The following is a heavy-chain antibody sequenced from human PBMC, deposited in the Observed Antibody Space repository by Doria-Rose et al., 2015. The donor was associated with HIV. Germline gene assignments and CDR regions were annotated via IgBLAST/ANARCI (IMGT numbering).Heavy chain of an antibody. CDR1: GVSLSSPGTG. Sequence: QITLKESGPVLVKPTETLTLTCTVPGVSLSSPGTGVSWLRQPPGKAPEWLANIFSDDERSYKTSLKSRLTISRGTSKSQVVLTMTDMDPVDTATYYCARIKSSRWYHKYYFDFWGQGTLVIVSA. CDR3: ARIKSSRWYHKYYFDF. V-gene: IGHV2-26*01. J-gene: IGHJ4*02. D-gene: IGHD6-13*01. CDR2: IFSDDER.